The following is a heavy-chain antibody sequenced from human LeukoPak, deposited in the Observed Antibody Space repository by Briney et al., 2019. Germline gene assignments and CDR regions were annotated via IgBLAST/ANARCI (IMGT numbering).Heavy chain of an antibody. Sequence: ASVTVSCKVSGYTLTELSMHWVRQAPGQGLEWMGWINPSSGGTNYAQKFQGRVTMTRDTSISTAYMELSRLRSDDTAVYYCAREDRAYYYDSSGQGWFDPWGQGTLVTVSS. CDR1: GYTLTELS. J-gene: IGHJ5*02. CDR3: AREDRAYYYDSSGQGWFDP. CDR2: INPSSGGT. V-gene: IGHV1-2*02. D-gene: IGHD3-22*01.